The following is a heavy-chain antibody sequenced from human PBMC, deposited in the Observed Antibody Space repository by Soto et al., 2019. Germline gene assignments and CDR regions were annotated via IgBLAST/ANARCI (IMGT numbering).Heavy chain of an antibody. V-gene: IGHV2-70*11. D-gene: IGHD3-3*01. CDR3: ARIRYDFWSGYLDY. Sequence: SGPTLVSPTQTLTLTCTSSGFSLNTSGMCVSRISQPPGKAMEWLARIDWDDDKYYSTSLKTRLTISKDTSKNQVVLTMTNMDPVDTATYYCARIRYDFWSGYLDYWGQGTLVTVSS. J-gene: IGHJ4*02. CDR2: IDWDDDK. CDR1: GFSLNTSGMC.